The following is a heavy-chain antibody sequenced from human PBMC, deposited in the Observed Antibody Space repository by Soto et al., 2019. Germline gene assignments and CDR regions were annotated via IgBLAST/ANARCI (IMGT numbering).Heavy chain of an antibody. J-gene: IGHJ3*02. CDR1: GGSFSGYY. D-gene: IGHD1-1*01. V-gene: IGHV4-34*01. CDR3: ARGAWRRLERKRYNAFDI. CDR2: INHSGST. Sequence: SETLSLTCAVYGGSFSGYYWSWIRQPPGKGLGWIGEINHSGSTNYNPSLKSRVTISVDTSKNQFSLKLSSVTAADTAVYYCARGAWRRLERKRYNAFDIWGQGTMVTVSS.